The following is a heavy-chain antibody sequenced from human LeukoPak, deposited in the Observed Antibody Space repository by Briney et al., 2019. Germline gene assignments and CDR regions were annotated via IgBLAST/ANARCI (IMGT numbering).Heavy chain of an antibody. CDR3: AKVVVGYSYGYVDY. Sequence: GGSLRLSCAASGFTFSSYAMSWVRQAPGKGLEWVSAISGSGSSTYYADSVKGRFTISRDNSKNTLYLQMNSLRAEDTAVYYCAKVVVGYSYGYVDYWGQGTLVTVSS. CDR2: ISGSGSST. CDR1: GFTFSSYA. J-gene: IGHJ4*02. D-gene: IGHD5-18*01. V-gene: IGHV3-23*01.